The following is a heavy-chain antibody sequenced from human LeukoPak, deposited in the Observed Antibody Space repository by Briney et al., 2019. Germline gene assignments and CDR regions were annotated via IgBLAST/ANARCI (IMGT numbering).Heavy chain of an antibody. CDR2: INHSGST. D-gene: IGHD3-22*01. J-gene: IGHJ4*02. Sequence: SETLSLTCTVYGGSFSGYYWSWIRQPPGKGLEWIGEINHSGSTNYNPSLKSRVTISVDTSKNQFSLKLSSVTAADTAVYYCARLRYYYDSSGHNWGQGTLVTVSS. CDR1: GGSFSGYY. CDR3: ARLRYYYDSSGHN. V-gene: IGHV4-34*01.